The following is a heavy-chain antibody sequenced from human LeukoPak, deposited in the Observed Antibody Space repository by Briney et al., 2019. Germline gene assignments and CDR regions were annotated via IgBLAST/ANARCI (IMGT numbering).Heavy chain of an antibody. D-gene: IGHD3-10*01. CDR2: INPNSGGT. CDR3: ARDGSYGSGSDAFDI. J-gene: IGHJ3*02. Sequence: GASVKVSCKASGYTFTGYDMHWVRQAPGQELEWMGWINPNSGGTNYAQKFQGRVTMTRDTSISTAYMELSRLRSDDTAVYYCARDGSYGSGSDAFDIWGQGTMVTVSS. V-gene: IGHV1-2*02. CDR1: GYTFTGYD.